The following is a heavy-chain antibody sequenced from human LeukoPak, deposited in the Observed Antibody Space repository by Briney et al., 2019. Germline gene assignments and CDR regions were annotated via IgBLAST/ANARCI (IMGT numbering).Heavy chain of an antibody. D-gene: IGHD3-22*01. CDR1: GYSISIGYY. V-gene: IGHV4-38-2*01. J-gene: IGHJ4*02. CDR3: ARHRLYDTTGYYYDFDY. Sequence: SETLSLTCAVSGYSISIGYYWGWIRQPPGKGLEWIGSIYYSGNTYDNPSLKSRLAISLDTPKNQFSLKLSSVTASDTAVYYCARHRLYDTTGYYYDFDYWGQGTLVTVSS. CDR2: IYYSGNT.